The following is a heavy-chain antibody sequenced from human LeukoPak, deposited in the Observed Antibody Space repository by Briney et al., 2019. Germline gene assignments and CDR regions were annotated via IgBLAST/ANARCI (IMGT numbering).Heavy chain of an antibody. CDR2: IYDSGST. CDR1: NVSITNSNSY. V-gene: IGHV4-39*07. Sequence: ASETLSLTCIVSNVSITNSNSYWGWIRQPPGKGLEWIGNIYDSGSTYYSPSLKSRVTISVATSKNQFSLHLTSVTAADTAVYYCARYTKGGYFTSWHFDYWGQGTLVTVSS. CDR3: ARYTKGGYFTSWHFDY. J-gene: IGHJ4*02. D-gene: IGHD2-2*01.